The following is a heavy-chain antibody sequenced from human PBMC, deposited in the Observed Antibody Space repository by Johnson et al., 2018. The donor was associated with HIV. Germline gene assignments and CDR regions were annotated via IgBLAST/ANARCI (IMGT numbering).Heavy chain of an antibody. J-gene: IGHJ3*02. V-gene: IGHV3-33*06. D-gene: IGHD1-26*01. CDR2: IWYDGSNE. CDR1: GFTFSKYG. Sequence: QVLLVESGGGVVQPGGSLRLSCAASGFTFSKYGVHWVRQAPGKGLEWVAVIWYDGSNEYYADSVKGRFTISRDNSKNTLYLQMNSLRAEDTAVYYCAKRMGGEAFDIWGQGTMVTVSS. CDR3: AKRMGGEAFDI.